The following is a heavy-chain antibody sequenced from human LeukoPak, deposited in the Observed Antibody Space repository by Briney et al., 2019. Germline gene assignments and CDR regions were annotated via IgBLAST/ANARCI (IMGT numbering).Heavy chain of an antibody. Sequence: SETLSLTCTVSGDSISSYYWSWIRQPPGKGLEWIGYIYYSGSTNYNPSLKSRVTISVDTSKNQFSLKLSSVTAADTAVYYCATYSSGWYPYYFDYWGQGTLVTVSS. CDR3: ATYSSGWYPYYFDY. J-gene: IGHJ4*02. CDR2: IYYSGST. D-gene: IGHD6-19*01. V-gene: IGHV4-59*01. CDR1: GDSISSYY.